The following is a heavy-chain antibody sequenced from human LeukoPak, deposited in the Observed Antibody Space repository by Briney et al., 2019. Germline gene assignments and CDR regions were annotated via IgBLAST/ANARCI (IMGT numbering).Heavy chain of an antibody. CDR3: ASPAYYYDRGANDAFDI. Sequence: GGSLRLSCAASGFTFSSYGMHWVRQAPGKGLEWVAVISYDGSNKYYADSVKGRFTISRDNSKNTLYLQMNSLRAEDTAVYYCASPAYYYDRGANDAFDIWGQGTMVTVSS. J-gene: IGHJ3*02. CDR2: ISYDGSNK. D-gene: IGHD3-22*01. V-gene: IGHV3-30*03. CDR1: GFTFSSYG.